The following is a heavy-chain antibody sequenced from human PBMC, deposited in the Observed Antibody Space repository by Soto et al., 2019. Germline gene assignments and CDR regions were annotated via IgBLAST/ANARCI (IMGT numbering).Heavy chain of an antibody. CDR2: INSDGSST. CDR1: GFTFSSYW. D-gene: IGHD6-13*01. J-gene: IGHJ4*02. Sequence: GGSLRLSCAASGFTFSSYWMHWVRQAPGKGLVWVSRINSDGSSTSYADSVKGRFTISRDNAKNTLYLQMNSLRAEDTAVYYCARVRFQLVGGFDYWGQGTLVTVSS. V-gene: IGHV3-74*01. CDR3: ARVRFQLVGGFDY.